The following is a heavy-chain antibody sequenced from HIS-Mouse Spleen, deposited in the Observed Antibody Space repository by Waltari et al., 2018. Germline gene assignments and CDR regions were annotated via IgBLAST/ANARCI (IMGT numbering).Heavy chain of an antibody. D-gene: IGHD6-13*01. J-gene: IGHJ2*01. V-gene: IGHV4-39*07. Sequence: QLQLQESGPGLVKPSETLSLPCTVPGGSISSRSYSWGWIRQPPGKGLEWIGSIYYSGRTYYNPSLKSRVTISVDTSKNQFSLKLSSVTAADTAVYYCAREIPYSSSWYDWYFDLWGRGTLVTVSS. CDR1: GGSISSRSYS. CDR3: AREIPYSSSWYDWYFDL. CDR2: IYYSGRT.